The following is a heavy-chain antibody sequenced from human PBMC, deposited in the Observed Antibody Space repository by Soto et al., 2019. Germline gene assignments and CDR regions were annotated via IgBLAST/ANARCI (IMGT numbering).Heavy chain of an antibody. J-gene: IGHJ4*02. V-gene: IGHV1-46*01. CDR3: ARVRGYCSSTSCHTSSGIDY. Sequence: ASVKVSCKASGYTFTSYYMHWVRQAPGQGLEWMGIINPSGGSTSYAQKFQGRVTMTRDTSTSTVYMELSSLRSEDTAVYYCARVRGYCSSTSCHTSSGIDYWGQGTLVTVSS. D-gene: IGHD2-2*02. CDR1: GYTFTSYY. CDR2: INPSGGST.